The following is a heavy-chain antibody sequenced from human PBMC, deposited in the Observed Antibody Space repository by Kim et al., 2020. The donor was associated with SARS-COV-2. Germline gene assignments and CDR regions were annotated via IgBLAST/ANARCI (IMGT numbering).Heavy chain of an antibody. J-gene: IGHJ4*02. Sequence: YAQKFQGRVTMTRDTSTSTVYMELSSLRSEDTAVYYCARMDDGSGSPLDYWGQGTLVTVSS. D-gene: IGHD3-10*01. V-gene: IGHV1-46*01. CDR3: ARMDDGSGSPLDY.